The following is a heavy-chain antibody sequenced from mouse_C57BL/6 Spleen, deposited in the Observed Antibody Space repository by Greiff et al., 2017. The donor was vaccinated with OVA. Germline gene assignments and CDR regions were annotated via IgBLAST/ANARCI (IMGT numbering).Heavy chain of an antibody. CDR3: ARHASDYYGSSYYAMDY. CDR2: FYPGSGSI. Sequence: QVQLQQSGAELVKPGASVKLSCKASGYTFNEYTIHWVKQRSGQGLEWIGWFYPGSGSIKYNEKFKDKATLTADKSSSTVYMELSRLTSEDSAVYFWARHASDYYGSSYYAMDYWGQGNSDTVSS. CDR1: GYTFNEYT. V-gene: IGHV1-62-2*01. J-gene: IGHJ4*01. D-gene: IGHD1-1*01.